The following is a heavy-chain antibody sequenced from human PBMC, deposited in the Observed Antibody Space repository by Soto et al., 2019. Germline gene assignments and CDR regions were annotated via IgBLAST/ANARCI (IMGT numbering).Heavy chain of an antibody. D-gene: IGHD2-15*01. J-gene: IGHJ4*02. CDR3: EREASAVVYLHY. CDR1: GDIFTAYS. Sequence: ASVKVSCEASGDIFTAYSIHWVLQAPGQGLEWLGWINPNSGDTIYAQKFQDRVTMTCDTSVSTAYLELSSLSSDDTALYYCEREASAVVYLHYWRPGAMVTVYS. V-gene: IGHV1-2*02. CDR2: INPNSGDT.